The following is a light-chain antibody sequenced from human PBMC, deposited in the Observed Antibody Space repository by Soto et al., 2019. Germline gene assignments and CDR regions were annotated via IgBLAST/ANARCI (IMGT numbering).Light chain of an antibody. CDR3: QQYNSYSWT. V-gene: IGKV1-5*01. CDR1: QSISSW. CDR2: DAS. Sequence: IRMTQPPSTLSASVGDRVSMTCRPSQSISSWLAWYQQKPGKAPKLLIYDASSLESGVPSRFSGSGSGTEFTLTISSLQPDDFATYYCQQYNSYSWTFGQGTKVDI. J-gene: IGKJ1*01.